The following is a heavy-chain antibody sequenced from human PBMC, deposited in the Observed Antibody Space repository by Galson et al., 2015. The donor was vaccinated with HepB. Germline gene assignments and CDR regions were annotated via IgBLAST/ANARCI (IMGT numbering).Heavy chain of an antibody. Sequence: TLSLTCAVSGASINSGGHSWSWIRQPPGKGLEYIGHIYYSGSTYYNPSLESRATLSVDNSKNQFSLNLDSVTAADTAVYFCARRTRYGYNFVDFWGQGTLVTVSS. J-gene: IGHJ4*02. D-gene: IGHD5-24*01. CDR3: ARRTRYGYNFVDF. CDR2: IYYSGST. V-gene: IGHV4-30-2*01. CDR1: GASINSGGHS.